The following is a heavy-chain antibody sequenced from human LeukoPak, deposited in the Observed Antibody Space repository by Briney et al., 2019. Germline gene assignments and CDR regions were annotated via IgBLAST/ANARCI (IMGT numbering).Heavy chain of an antibody. CDR3: ARDRWGVNYYQYMDV. CDR2: INPHSGDT. V-gene: IGHV1-2*02. Sequence: ASVKVSCKTSGYTFTDYSMHWVRQAPGQGLEWMGWINPHSGDTHYAQRFQGRVTLTRDTSLSTAYMELRRLRSDDAAVYYCARDRWGVNYYQYMDVWGKGTTVTVSS. CDR1: GYTFTDYS. D-gene: IGHD3-10*01. J-gene: IGHJ6*03.